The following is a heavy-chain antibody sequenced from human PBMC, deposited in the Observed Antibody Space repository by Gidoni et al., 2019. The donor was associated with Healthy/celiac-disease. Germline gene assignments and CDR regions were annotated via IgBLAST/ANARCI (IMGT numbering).Heavy chain of an antibody. J-gene: IGHJ5*02. CDR1: GGSISSGSYY. Sequence: QVPLQESGPGLVKPAQTLSLTCTVSGGSISSGSYYWSWIRQPAGKGLEWIGRIYTSGSTNYNPSLKSRVTISVDTSKNQFSLKLSSVTAADTAVYYCARGRAGTGWFDAWGQGTLVTVSS. CDR2: IYTSGST. D-gene: IGHD1-1*01. V-gene: IGHV4-61*02. CDR3: ARGRAGTGWFDA.